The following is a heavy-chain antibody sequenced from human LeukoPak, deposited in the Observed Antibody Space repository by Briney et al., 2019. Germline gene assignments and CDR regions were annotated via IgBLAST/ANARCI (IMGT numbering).Heavy chain of an antibody. CDR1: GYTFTSYG. CDR3: ARDYGPRITMVRGPTMNQGDYYYGMDV. CDR2: ISAYNGNT. V-gene: IGHV1-18*01. D-gene: IGHD3-10*01. Sequence: ASVKVSCKASGYTFTSYGISWVRQAPGQGLEWMGWISAYNGNTNYAQKLQGRVTMTTDTSTSTAYMELRSLRSDDTAVYYCARDYGPRITMVRGPTMNQGDYYYGMDVWGQGTTVTVSS. J-gene: IGHJ6*02.